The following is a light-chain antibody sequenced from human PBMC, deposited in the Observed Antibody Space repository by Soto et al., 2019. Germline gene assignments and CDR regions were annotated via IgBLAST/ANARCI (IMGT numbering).Light chain of an antibody. V-gene: IGKV3-15*01. Sequence: EIVMTQSPATLSVSPGERATLSCRASQSVSSNLAWYQQTPGQTPKLLIYVASTRATGIPARFSGSGSGTEFTLTISSLQSEDVAVYDGQQYNVWPLTFGGGTKVEFK. J-gene: IGKJ4*01. CDR1: QSVSSN. CDR2: VAS. CDR3: QQYNVWPLT.